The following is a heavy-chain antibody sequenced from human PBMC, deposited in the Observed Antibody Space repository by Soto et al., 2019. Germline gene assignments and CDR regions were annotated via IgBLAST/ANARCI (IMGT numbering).Heavy chain of an antibody. CDR2: VSSSSSYI. D-gene: IGHD3-9*01. J-gene: IGHJ6*02. V-gene: IGHV3-21*01. CDR3: ARARYFDWHGPEAAYGMDV. Sequence: EVQLVESGGGLVKPGGSLRLSCVASEFSLSAYSMNWVRQAPGKGLEWVSFVSSSSSYIYYVDSVKGRFTISRDNAKNSLYLQLNSLRAEDTAVYYCARARYFDWHGPEAAYGMDVWGQGTTVTVSS. CDR1: EFSLSAYS.